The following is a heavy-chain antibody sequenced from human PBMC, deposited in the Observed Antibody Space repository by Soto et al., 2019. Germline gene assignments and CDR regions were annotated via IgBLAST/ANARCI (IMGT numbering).Heavy chain of an antibody. D-gene: IGHD1-26*01. CDR3: GRGRSGQIVVFY. CDR2: IGPESGAT. J-gene: IGHJ4*02. V-gene: IGHV1-2*02. CDR1: GYTFTGHY. Sequence: GASVKVSCKASGYTFTGHYIHWVRQAPEQGHEWMGEIGPESGATRYAQKFQGRVTMTRDTSITTVYMELKNLSPDDTAVYYCGRGRSGQIVVFYWGQGTPVTVSS.